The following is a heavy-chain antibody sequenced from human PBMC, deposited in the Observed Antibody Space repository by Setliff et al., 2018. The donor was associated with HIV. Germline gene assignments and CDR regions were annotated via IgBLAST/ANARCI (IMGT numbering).Heavy chain of an antibody. CDR1: GGLISSHIYQ. J-gene: IGHJ5*02. V-gene: IGHV4-39*01. Sequence: SETLSLTCTVSGGLISSHIYQWGWIRQPPGKGLEWIGSIYYSGTTYYNPSLKSRLTISIDTSMNQFSLRLNALTAADTAVYYCARLGGNWGYWFDPWSQGTLVTVPQ. CDR3: ARLGGNWGYWFDP. D-gene: IGHD7-27*01. CDR2: IYYSGTT.